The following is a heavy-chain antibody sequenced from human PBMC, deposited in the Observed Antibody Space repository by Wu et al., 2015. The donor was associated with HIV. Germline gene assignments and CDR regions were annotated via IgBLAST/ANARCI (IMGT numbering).Heavy chain of an antibody. D-gene: IGHD3-16*01. J-gene: IGHJ4*02. V-gene: IGHV1-46*02. CDR2: IRPYAGDT. Sequence: QVHLLQSGAEVKKSGSSVRVSCKASGATFNIYALSWVRQAPGQGLEWMGLIRPYAGDTMYAQSFRGRVVITRDTSTSTVFLEISSLRSEDTAVYFXVRVGEVPLDYWGQGTLVTVSS. CDR3: VRVGEVPLDY. CDR1: GATFNIYA.